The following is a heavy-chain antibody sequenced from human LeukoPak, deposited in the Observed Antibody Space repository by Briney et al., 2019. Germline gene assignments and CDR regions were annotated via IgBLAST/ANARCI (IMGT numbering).Heavy chain of an antibody. J-gene: IGHJ4*02. D-gene: IGHD3-3*01. CDR1: GFTVSSNY. V-gene: IGHV3-11*04. Sequence: GGSLRLSCAASGFTVSSNYMSWVRQAPGKGLEWVSYISGSGRTTFYADSVKGRFTISRDNAKNSLYLQMSSLRVEDTAVYYCASWAGNMQSESWSGPFDYWGQGTLVTVSS. CDR3: ASWAGNMQSESWSGPFDY. CDR2: ISGSGRTT.